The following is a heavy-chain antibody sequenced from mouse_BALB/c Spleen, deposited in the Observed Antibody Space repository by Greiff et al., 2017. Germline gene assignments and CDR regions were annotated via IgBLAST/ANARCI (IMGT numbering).Heavy chain of an antibody. V-gene: IGHV1-26*01. Sequence: EVQRVESGPELVKPGASVKISCKASGYTFTDYYMNWVKQSHGKSLEWIGLVNPNNGGTSYNQKFKGKATLTVDKSSSTAYMELRSLTSEDSAVYYCARWDYYGSSYWYFDVWGAGTTVTVSS. CDR2: VNPNNGGT. J-gene: IGHJ1*01. CDR3: ARWDYYGSSYWYFDV. CDR1: GYTFTDYY. D-gene: IGHD1-1*01.